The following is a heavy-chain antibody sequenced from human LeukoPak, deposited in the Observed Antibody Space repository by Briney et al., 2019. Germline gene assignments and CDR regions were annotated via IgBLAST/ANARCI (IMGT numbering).Heavy chain of an antibody. CDR3: AKDLNGYSRNDY. CDR2: ISGSGGST. D-gene: IGHD5-18*01. V-gene: IGHV3-23*01. J-gene: IGHJ4*02. Sequence: GSLRLSCAASGFTFSSYAMSWVRQAPGKGLEWVSAISGSGGSTYYADSVKGRFTISRDNSKNTLYLQMNSLRAEDTAVYYCAKDLNGYSRNDYWGQGTLVTVSS. CDR1: GFTFSSYA.